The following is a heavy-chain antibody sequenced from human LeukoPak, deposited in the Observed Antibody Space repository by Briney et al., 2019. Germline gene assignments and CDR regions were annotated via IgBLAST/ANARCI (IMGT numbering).Heavy chain of an antibody. CDR1: GFTFSSYG. D-gene: IGHD3-3*01. V-gene: IGHV3-30*02. CDR2: IRYDGSNK. Sequence: PGGSLRLSCAASGFTFSSYGMHWVRQAPGKGLEWVAFIRYDGSNKYYADSVKGRFTISRDNSKNTLYLQMNSLRAEDTAVYYWAKVPPPYVFWRGTYYFDYGGQEPRVPVPS. CDR3: AKVPPPYVFWRGTYYFDY. J-gene: IGHJ4*02.